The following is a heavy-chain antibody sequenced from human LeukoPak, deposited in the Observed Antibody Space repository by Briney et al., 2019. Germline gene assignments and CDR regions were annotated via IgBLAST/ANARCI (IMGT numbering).Heavy chain of an antibody. J-gene: IGHJ4*02. D-gene: IGHD6-13*01. Sequence: PSETLSLTCTVSGGSISSSSYYWGWIRQPPGKGLEWIGSIYYSGSTYYNPSLKSRVTISVDTSQKQFSLRLSSVTAADTAVYYCARGRYLTTGGGAAAGFXDYXXQGTXVTVSS. CDR2: IYYSGST. CDR1: GGSISSSSYY. CDR3: ARGRYLTTGGGAAAGFXDY. V-gene: IGHV4-39*07.